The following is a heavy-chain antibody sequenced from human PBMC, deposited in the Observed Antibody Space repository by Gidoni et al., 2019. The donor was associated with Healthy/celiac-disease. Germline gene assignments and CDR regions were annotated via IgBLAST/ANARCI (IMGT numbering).Heavy chain of an antibody. CDR2: IYYSGST. V-gene: IGHV4-39*01. J-gene: IGHJ4*02. CDR1: GGSISSSSYY. CDR3: ARLPPDLYCSGGSCYSTAYFDY. D-gene: IGHD2-15*01. Sequence: QLQLQESGPGLVKPSETLSLTCTVSGGSISSSSYYWGWIRQPPGKGLEWIGSIYYSGSTYYNPSLKSRVTISVDTSKNQFSLKLSSVTAADTAVYYCARLPPDLYCSGGSCYSTAYFDYWGQGTLVTVSS.